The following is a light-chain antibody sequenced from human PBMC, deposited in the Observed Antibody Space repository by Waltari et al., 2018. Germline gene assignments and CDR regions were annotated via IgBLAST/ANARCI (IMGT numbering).Light chain of an antibody. CDR2: FDS. CDR3: QVWDTSADHLVV. CDR1: NIGAKS. V-gene: IGLV3-21*04. J-gene: IGLJ2*01. Sequence: SYVLTQPPSVSVAPGKTASITCGGHNIGAKSVNLYQQKPGQAPILLIYFDSDRPSGIPDRFSGSNSGHTATLTISRVEAGDEAAYYCQVWDTSADHLVVFGGGTNLTVV.